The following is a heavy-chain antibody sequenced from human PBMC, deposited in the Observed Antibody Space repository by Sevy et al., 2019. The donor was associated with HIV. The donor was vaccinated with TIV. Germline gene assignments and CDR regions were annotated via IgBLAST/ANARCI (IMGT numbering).Heavy chain of an antibody. CDR2: ISTYNT. J-gene: IGHJ1*01. D-gene: IGHD1-26*01. Sequence: ASVKVSCKASGYTFSNYIITWVRQAPGQGLEWMGRISTYNTNYAQKFQGRVTMTTDTSTSTVYMELRSRRSDDTAVYYCARAPSGSQGPGQYFQHWGQGTLVTVSS. CDR1: GYTFSNYI. CDR3: ARAPSGSQGPGQYFQH. V-gene: IGHV1-18*01.